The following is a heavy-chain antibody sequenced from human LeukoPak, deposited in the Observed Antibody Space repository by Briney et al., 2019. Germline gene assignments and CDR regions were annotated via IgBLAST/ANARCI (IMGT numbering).Heavy chain of an antibody. D-gene: IGHD1-26*01. Sequence: SETLSLTCTVSGGSISSYYWSWIRQPPGKGLEWIGYIYYSGSTNYNPSLKSRVTISVDTSKNQFSLKLSSVTAADTAVYYCTRRSSIMGSYLYYFDYWGQGTLVTVSS. CDR2: IYYSGST. J-gene: IGHJ4*02. CDR3: TRRSSIMGSYLYYFDY. CDR1: GGSISSYY. V-gene: IGHV4-59*01.